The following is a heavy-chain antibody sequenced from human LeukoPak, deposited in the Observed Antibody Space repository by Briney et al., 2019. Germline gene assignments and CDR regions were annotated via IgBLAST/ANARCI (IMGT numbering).Heavy chain of an antibody. CDR2: INPNSGVT. Sequence: ASVKVSCKASGYTFTASFIHWVRQAPGQGLEWMGWINPNSGVTNYAQKFQGRVTMTRDTSISTTYMELSRLRSDDTAVYYCARDLRGWELLDNSRFDPWGQGTLVAVSS. J-gene: IGHJ5*02. CDR3: ARDLRGWELLDNSRFDP. D-gene: IGHD1-26*01. CDR1: GYTFTASF. V-gene: IGHV1-2*02.